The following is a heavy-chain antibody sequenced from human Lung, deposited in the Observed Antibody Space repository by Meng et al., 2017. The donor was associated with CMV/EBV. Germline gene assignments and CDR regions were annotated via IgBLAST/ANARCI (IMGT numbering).Heavy chain of an antibody. J-gene: IGHJ5*02. CDR2: NTPHSGAT. Sequence: CAASGYTVTCYYQHWSRQAPEQVLEWMLCNTPHSGATKSAQKLQGRVTMTRVTSISTVYMELSSLTSDDTAVYYCARDIALINSWFDPWGQGTLVTVSS. V-gene: IGHV1-2*02. D-gene: IGHD2/OR15-2a*01. CDR1: GYTVTCYY. CDR3: ARDIALINSWFDP.